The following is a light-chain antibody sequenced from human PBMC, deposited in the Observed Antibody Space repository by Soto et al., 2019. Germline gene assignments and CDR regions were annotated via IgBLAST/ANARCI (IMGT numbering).Light chain of an antibody. V-gene: IGKV1-39*01. CDR3: QQSYSTSWT. CDR1: QSISSY. Sequence: DIQMTQSPSSLSAAVGDRVTITCRASQSISSYLNWYQQKPGKAPKLLIYAASNLQSGVPSRFSGSGSGTDFTLTISSLQPEDFATYYCQQSYSTSWTFGKGTKVDIK. CDR2: AAS. J-gene: IGKJ1*01.